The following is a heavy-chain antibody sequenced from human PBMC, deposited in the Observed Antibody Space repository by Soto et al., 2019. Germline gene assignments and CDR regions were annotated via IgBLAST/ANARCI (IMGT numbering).Heavy chain of an antibody. D-gene: IGHD3-9*01. J-gene: IGHJ6*03. CDR2: IKQDGSEK. V-gene: IGHV3-7*01. CDR1: GFTFSSYW. Sequence: GGSLRLSCASSGFTFSSYWMSLVRQAPGKGLEWVANIKQDGSEKYYVDSVKGRFTISRDNAKNSLYLQMNSLRAEDTAVYYCARANYDILTGYYDYYYYYYMDVWGKGTTVTVSS. CDR3: ARANYDILTGYYDYYYYYYMDV.